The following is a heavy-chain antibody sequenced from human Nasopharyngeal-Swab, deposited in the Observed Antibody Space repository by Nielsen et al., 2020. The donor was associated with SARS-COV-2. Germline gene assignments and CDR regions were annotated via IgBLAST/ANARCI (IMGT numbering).Heavy chain of an antibody. CDR1: GYSFTSYW. J-gene: IGHJ4*02. Sequence: GESLKISCKGSGYSFTSYWIGWVRQMPGKGLEWMGIIYPGDTDTRYNPSFQGQVTISADKSISTAYLQRSSLKASDTAMYYCARLGCSSTSCLSEFDYWGQGTLVTVSS. CDR2: IYPGDTDT. V-gene: IGHV5-51*01. D-gene: IGHD2-2*01. CDR3: ARLGCSSTSCLSEFDY.